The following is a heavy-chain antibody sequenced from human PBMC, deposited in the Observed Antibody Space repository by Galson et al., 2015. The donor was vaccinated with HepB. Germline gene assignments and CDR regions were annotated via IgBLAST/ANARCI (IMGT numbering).Heavy chain of an antibody. J-gene: IGHJ4*02. CDR1: GFTFSSYG. CDR3: ARSWELLGY. V-gene: IGHV3-30*03. D-gene: IGHD1-26*01. CDR2: ISYDGSNK. Sequence: SLRLSCAASGFTFSSYGMHWVRQAPGKGLEWVAVISYDGSNKYYADSVKGRFTISRDNSKNTLYLQMNSLRAEDTAVYCCARSWELLGYWGQGTLVTVSS.